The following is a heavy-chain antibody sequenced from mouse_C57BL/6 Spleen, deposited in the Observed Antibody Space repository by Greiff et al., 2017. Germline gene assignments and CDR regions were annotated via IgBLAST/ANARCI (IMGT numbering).Heavy chain of an antibody. D-gene: IGHD2-1*01. CDR1: GYTFTSYT. CDR3: ASDGNYVGWFAY. CDR2: INPSSGYT. J-gene: IGHJ3*01. Sequence: QVQLQQSGAELARPGASVKMSCKASGYTFTSYTMHWVKQRPGQGLEWIGYINPSSGYTKYNQKFKDKATLTADKSSSTAYMQLSSLTSEHSAVYYCASDGNYVGWFAYWGQGTLVTVSA. V-gene: IGHV1-4*01.